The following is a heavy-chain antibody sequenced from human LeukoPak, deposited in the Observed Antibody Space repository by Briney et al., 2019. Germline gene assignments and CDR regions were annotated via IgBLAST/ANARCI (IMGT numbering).Heavy chain of an antibody. CDR1: GGSFSGYY. D-gene: IGHD2-15*01. CDR2: INHSGST. V-gene: IGHV4-34*01. CDR3: ARDNARHCSGGGCYRLRDAFDI. J-gene: IGHJ3*02. Sequence: SETLSLTCAVYGGSFSGYYWSWIRQPPGKGLEWIGEINHSGSTNYNPSLKSRVTISVDTSKNQFSLKLSSVTAADTAVYYCARDNARHCSGGGCYRLRDAFDIWGQGTMVTVSS.